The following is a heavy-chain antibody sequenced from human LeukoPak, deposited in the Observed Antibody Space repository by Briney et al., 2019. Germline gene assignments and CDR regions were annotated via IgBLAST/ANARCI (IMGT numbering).Heavy chain of an antibody. V-gene: IGHV3-21*01. Sequence: TGGSLRLSCAASGFTFSSYSTNWVRQAPGKGLEWVSSISSSSSYIYHADSVKGRFTISRDNAKNSLYLQMNSLRAEDTAVYYCARGLFDYWGQGTLVTVSS. CDR1: GFTFSSYS. J-gene: IGHJ4*02. CDR3: ARGLFDY. CDR2: ISSSSSYI.